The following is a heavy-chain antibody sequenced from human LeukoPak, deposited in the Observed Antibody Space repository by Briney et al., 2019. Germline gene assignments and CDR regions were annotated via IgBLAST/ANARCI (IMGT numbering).Heavy chain of an antibody. CDR1: GGSFSGYY. D-gene: IGHD2-2*01. CDR2: INHSGST. V-gene: IGHV4-34*01. J-gene: IGHJ4*02. CDR3: ARGRTVEPVPAALQTYYFDY. Sequence: SETLSLTCAVYGGSFSGYYWSWIRQPPGKGLEWIGEINHSGSTNYNPSLKSRVTISVDTSKNQFSLTLSSVTAADTAVYYCARGRTVEPVPAALQTYYFDYWGQGTLVTVSS.